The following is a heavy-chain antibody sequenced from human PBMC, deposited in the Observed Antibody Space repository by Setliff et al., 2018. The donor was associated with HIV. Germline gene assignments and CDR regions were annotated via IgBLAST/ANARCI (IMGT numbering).Heavy chain of an antibody. CDR2: VHYSGST. CDR1: GYSISSGYY. D-gene: IGHD1-26*01. Sequence: KPSETLSLTCTVTGYSISSGYYWAWIRQPPGKGLEWIGTVHYSGSTTYNPSLNSRGTISLDTSKNQFSLKLSSVTAADTAVFYCARGGSGAYYERNFDYWGQGTLVTVSS. J-gene: IGHJ4*02. V-gene: IGHV4-38-2*02. CDR3: ARGGSGAYYERNFDY.